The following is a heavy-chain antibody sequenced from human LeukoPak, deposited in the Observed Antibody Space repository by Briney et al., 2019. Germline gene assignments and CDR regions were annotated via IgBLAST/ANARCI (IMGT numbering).Heavy chain of an antibody. Sequence: GGSLRLSCAASGFTLSSYWMSWVRQAPGKGLEWVANIKQDGSEKYYVDSVKGRFTISRDNAKNSLNLQMNSLRAEDTAVYYCARVGFYYDSSGYYYPYDAFDIWGQGTMVTVSS. CDR3: ARVGFYYDSSGYYYPYDAFDI. CDR2: IKQDGSEK. D-gene: IGHD3-22*01. CDR1: GFTLSSYW. V-gene: IGHV3-7*04. J-gene: IGHJ3*02.